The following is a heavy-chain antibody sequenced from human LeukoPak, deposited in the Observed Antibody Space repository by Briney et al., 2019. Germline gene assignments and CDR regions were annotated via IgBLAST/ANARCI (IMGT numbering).Heavy chain of an antibody. CDR3: ARVAFYDYVWGSYRPFDY. CDR1: GGSFSGYY. V-gene: IGHV4-34*01. J-gene: IGHJ4*02. CDR2: IDHSGST. D-gene: IGHD3-16*02. Sequence: PSETLSLTCAVYGGSFSGYYWSWIRQPPGKGLEWIGEIDHSGSTNYNPSLKSRVTISVDTSKNQFSLKLGSVTAADTAVYYCARVAFYDYVWGSYRPFDYWGQGTLVTVSS.